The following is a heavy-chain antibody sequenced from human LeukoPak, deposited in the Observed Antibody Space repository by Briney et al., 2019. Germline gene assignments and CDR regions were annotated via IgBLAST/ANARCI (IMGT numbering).Heavy chain of an antibody. D-gene: IGHD3-10*01. CDR3: ARLSGSRRKDYFDY. CDR2: ISAYNGNT. J-gene: IGHJ4*02. Sequence: ASVKVSCKASGYTFTSYGISWVRQAPGQGLEWMGWISAYNGNTNYAQKLQGRVTMTTDTSTSTAYMELRSLRSEDTAVYYCARLSGSRRKDYFDYWGQGTLDTVSS. V-gene: IGHV1-18*01. CDR1: GYTFTSYG.